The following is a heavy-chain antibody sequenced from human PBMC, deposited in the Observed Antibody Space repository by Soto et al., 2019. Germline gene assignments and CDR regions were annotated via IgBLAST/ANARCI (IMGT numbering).Heavy chain of an antibody. CDR3: ANLWFGEPTDYYYYGMDV. D-gene: IGHD3-10*01. CDR1: GFTVSSNY. CDR2: IYSGGST. J-gene: IGHJ6*02. V-gene: IGHV3-53*02. Sequence: EVQLVETGGGLIQPGGSLRLSCAASGFTVSSNYMSWVRQAPGKGLEWVSVIYSGGSTYYADSVKGRFTISRDNSKNTLYLQMNSLRAEDTAVYYCANLWFGEPTDYYYYGMDVWGQGTTVTVSS.